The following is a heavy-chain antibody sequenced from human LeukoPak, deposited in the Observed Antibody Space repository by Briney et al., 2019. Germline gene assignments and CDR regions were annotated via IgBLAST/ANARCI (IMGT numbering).Heavy chain of an antibody. D-gene: IGHD1-26*01. CDR1: GFTVSSNY. V-gene: IGHV3-66*01. CDR3: ARYSGSYYYFDY. CDR2: IYSGGST. J-gene: IGHJ4*02. Sequence: GGSLRLSCAASGFTVSSNYMSWVRQAPRKGLEWVSVIYSGGSTYYADSVKGRFTISRDNSKNTLYLQMNSLRAEDTAVYYCARYSGSYYYFDYWGQGTLVTVSS.